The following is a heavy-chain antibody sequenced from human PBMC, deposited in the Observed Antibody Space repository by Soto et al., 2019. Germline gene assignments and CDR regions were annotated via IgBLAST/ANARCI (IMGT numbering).Heavy chain of an antibody. J-gene: IGHJ6*02. CDR3: GSAHRDLQQLVYYYYSMDV. CDR1: GGSISSGDYY. D-gene: IGHD6-13*01. CDR2: IHYSGST. V-gene: IGHV4-30-4*01. Sequence: SETLSRTCTVSGGSISSGDYYCSWIRQPPGKGLEWIGYIHYSGSTYHNPSLKSRVTISVDTSKNQFSLKLTSVTAADTAVYYSGSAHRDLQQLVYYYYSMDVWGQGTTVTVSS.